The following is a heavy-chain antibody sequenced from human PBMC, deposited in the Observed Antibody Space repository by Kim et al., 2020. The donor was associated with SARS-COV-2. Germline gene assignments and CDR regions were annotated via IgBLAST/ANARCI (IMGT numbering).Heavy chain of an antibody. J-gene: IGHJ4*02. Sequence: YADSVRGRVTISRDYSENKVYLQMDSLSAGDTAVYYCARPSSSHFDFWGQGTLVSVSS. V-gene: IGHV3-33*01. CDR3: ARPSSSHFDF. D-gene: IGHD3-10*01.